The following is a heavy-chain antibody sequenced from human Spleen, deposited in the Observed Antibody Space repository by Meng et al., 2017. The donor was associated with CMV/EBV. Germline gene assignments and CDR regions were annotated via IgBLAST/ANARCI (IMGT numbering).Heavy chain of an antibody. CDR2: INHSGST. V-gene: IGHV4-34*01. J-gene: IGHJ4*02. D-gene: IGHD2-2*02. Sequence: SETLSLTCAVYGGSFSGYYWSWIRQPPGKGLEWIGEINHSGSTNYNPSLKSRVTISVDTSKNQFSLKLSSVTAADTAVYYCAREWGRGYCSSTSCYRGTDFDYWGQGTLVTVSS. CDR1: GGSFSGYY. CDR3: AREWGRGYCSSTSCYRGTDFDY.